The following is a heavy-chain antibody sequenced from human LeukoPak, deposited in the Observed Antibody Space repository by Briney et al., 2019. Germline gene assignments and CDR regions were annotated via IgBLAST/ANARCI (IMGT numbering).Heavy chain of an antibody. V-gene: IGHV4-30-4*01. CDR2: IYYSGST. J-gene: IGHJ5*02. CDR3: ARDLGYCSSTSCYTPNWFDP. Sequence: PSQTLSLTCTVSGGSISSGDYYWSWIRQPPGKGLEWIGYIYYSGSTYYNPSLKSRVTISVDTSKNQFSLKRSSVTAADTAVYYCARDLGYCSSTSCYTPNWFDPWGQGTLVTVSS. D-gene: IGHD2-2*02. CDR1: GGSISSGDYY.